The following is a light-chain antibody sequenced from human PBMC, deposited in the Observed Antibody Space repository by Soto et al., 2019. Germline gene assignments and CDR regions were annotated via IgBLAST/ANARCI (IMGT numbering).Light chain of an antibody. CDR1: QSVSSNY. CDR2: RTS. CDR3: QQYGSSPRT. V-gene: IGKV3-20*01. J-gene: IGKJ1*01. Sequence: EIVLTQSPCTLSLSSGERATLSWRASQSVSSNYLAWYQQKPGQAPRLLIYRTSSRATGIPDRFSGSEYETDFNLTISRLETDDSAVYYCQQYGSSPRTFGPGTKVDIK.